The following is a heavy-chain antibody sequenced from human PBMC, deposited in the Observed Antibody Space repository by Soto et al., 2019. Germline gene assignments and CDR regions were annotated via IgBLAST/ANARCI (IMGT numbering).Heavy chain of an antibody. D-gene: IGHD6-19*01. CDR2: IRGSGDST. CDR1: GFTFSTFA. J-gene: IGHJ4*02. CDR3: AKERSSGWSLDY. Sequence: EVQLLESGGGLVQPGGSLRLSCAASGFTFSTFAMNWFRQAPGRGLGWVSGIRGSGDSTYYADSVKGRFTVSRDNSKNTLYLQMNSLRAEDTAVFYCAKERSSGWSLDYWGQGTLVTVSS. V-gene: IGHV3-23*01.